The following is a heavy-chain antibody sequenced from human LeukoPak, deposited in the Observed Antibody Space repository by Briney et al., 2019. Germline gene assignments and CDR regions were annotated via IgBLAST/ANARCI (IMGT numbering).Heavy chain of an antibody. CDR2: ISYDGSNK. V-gene: IGHV3-30*18. CDR3: AKAMTTGPTGVDY. D-gene: IGHD4-17*01. CDR1: GFTFSSYG. J-gene: IGHJ4*02. Sequence: PGRSLRLSCAASGFTFSSYGMHWVRQAPGKGLEWVAVISYDGSNKYYADSVKGRFTISRDNSKNTLYLQMNSLRAEDTAVYYCAKAMTTGPTGVDYWGQGTLVTVSS.